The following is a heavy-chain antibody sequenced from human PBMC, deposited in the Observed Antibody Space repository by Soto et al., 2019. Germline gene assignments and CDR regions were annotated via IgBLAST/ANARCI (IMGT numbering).Heavy chain of an antibody. J-gene: IGHJ3*02. CDR3: ARGGDYGDVDAFDI. V-gene: IGHV1-69*13. Sequence: ASVKVSCKSSGGTISSYSISWVRQAPGQGLEWMGGIIPIFGTANYAQKFQGRVTITADESTSTAYMELSSLRSEDTAVYYCARGGDYGDVDAFDIWGQGTMVTFSS. D-gene: IGHD4-17*01. CDR1: GGTISSYS. CDR2: IIPIFGTA.